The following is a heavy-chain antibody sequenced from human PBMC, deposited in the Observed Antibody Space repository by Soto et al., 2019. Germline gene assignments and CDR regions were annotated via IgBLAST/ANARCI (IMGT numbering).Heavy chain of an antibody. D-gene: IGHD1-26*01. CDR1: GFTFSSYS. V-gene: IGHV3-30*18. Sequence: GGALRLSCAASGFTFSSYSMYWVRPALGKGLEWVAVISYDGSNRYYADSVKGRFTISRDNSKNTLHLQMNSLRAEDTAVYYCAKGPLDVYYLDYWGQGTLVTVSS. CDR2: ISYDGSNR. J-gene: IGHJ4*02. CDR3: AKGPLDVYYLDY.